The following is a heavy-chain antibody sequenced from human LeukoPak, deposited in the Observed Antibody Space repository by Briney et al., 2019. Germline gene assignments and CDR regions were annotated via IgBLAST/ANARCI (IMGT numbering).Heavy chain of an antibody. Sequence: SETLSLTCAVYGGSFSGYYWSWIRQPPGKGLEWIGEINHSGSTNYNPSLKSRVTISVDTSKNQFSLKPSSVTAADTAVYYCARAGGYCSGGSCYYWYFDYWGQGTLVTVSS. CDR3: ARAGGYCSGGSCYYWYFDY. V-gene: IGHV4-34*01. J-gene: IGHJ4*02. D-gene: IGHD2-15*01. CDR1: GGSFSGYY. CDR2: INHSGST.